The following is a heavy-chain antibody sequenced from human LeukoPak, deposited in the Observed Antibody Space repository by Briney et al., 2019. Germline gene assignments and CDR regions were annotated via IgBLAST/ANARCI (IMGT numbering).Heavy chain of an antibody. J-gene: IGHJ1*01. Sequence: ASVKVSCKASGYTFTDYGMHWVRQAPGQRLEWMAWINAGNANAKYSQKFQGRVTITRDTSASTAYMELSSLRSEDTAVYYCARVPLHDRNDYYYPHWGQGTVVTVSS. CDR2: INAGNANA. CDR1: GYTFTDYG. CDR3: ARVPLHDRNDYYYPH. V-gene: IGHV1-3*01. D-gene: IGHD3-22*01.